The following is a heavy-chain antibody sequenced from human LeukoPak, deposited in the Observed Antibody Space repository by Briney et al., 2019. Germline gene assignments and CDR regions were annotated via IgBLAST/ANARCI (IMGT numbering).Heavy chain of an antibody. J-gene: IGHJ4*02. Sequence: GASVKVSCKASGYTFTGYYMYWVRQAPGQGLEWMGWINPNGGGTSYAQKFQDRVTMTRDTSINTAYMELTRLTSDDTAVYYCAIVRQTGAESDSWGQGTLVTVSS. CDR1: GYTFTGYY. D-gene: IGHD2-8*02. CDR3: AIVRQTGAESDS. V-gene: IGHV1-2*02. CDR2: INPNGGGT.